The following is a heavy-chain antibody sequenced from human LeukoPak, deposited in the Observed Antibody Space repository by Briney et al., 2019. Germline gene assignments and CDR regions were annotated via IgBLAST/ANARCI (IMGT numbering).Heavy chain of an antibody. V-gene: IGHV2-5*01. D-gene: IGHD2-2*01. CDR2: IYWNDDK. Sequence: SGPTLVKPTQTLTLTCTFSGFSLSTSGVGVGWIRQPPGKALEWLALIYWNDDKRYSPSLKSRLTITKDTSKNQVVLTMTNMDPVDTATYYCARPYCSSTSCQATGGAYFDYWGQGTLVTVSS. J-gene: IGHJ4*02. CDR1: GFSLSTSGVG. CDR3: ARPYCSSTSCQATGGAYFDY.